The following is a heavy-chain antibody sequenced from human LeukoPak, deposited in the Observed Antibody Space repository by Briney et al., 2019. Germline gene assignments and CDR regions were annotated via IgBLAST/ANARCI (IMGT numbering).Heavy chain of an antibody. CDR2: VSPNSGTT. Sequence: ASVKVSCKASGYTFTTFDINWVRQAPGQGLEWMGWVSPNSGTTGYAQKFQDRVTITGDTSISTAYMELSSLRSEDTAVYYCARGSPGGGDVETWGQGTLVTVSS. V-gene: IGHV1-8*03. CDR3: ARGSPGGGDVET. CDR1: GYTFTTFD. J-gene: IGHJ4*02. D-gene: IGHD2-21*02.